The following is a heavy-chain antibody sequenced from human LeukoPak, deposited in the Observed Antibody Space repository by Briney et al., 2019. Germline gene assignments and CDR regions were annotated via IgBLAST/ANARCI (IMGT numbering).Heavy chain of an antibody. Sequence: GASVKVSCKASGYTFTGYYMHWVRQAPGQGLEWMGWINPNSGGTNYAQRFQGRVTMTSDTSISTVYMELRRLRYDDTAAYYCARGPLEYCSGGTCYSGRNWFDPWGQGTLVTVSS. J-gene: IGHJ5*02. CDR1: GYTFTGYY. CDR2: INPNSGGT. V-gene: IGHV1-2*02. CDR3: ARGPLEYCSGGTCYSGRNWFDP. D-gene: IGHD2-15*01.